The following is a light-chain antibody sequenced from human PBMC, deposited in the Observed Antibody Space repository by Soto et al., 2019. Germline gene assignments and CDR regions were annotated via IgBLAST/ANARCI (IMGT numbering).Light chain of an antibody. CDR2: EGS. V-gene: IGLV2-23*01. CDR1: RSDVGSYNL. J-gene: IGLJ1*01. CDR3: CSFTGTSTYYV. Sequence: QSVLTQPASVSGSPGQSITLSCTGTRSDVGSYNLVSWYQQHPGKAPKLIIYEGSKRPSGVSNRFSGSKSGTTASLTISGLQAEDEADYYCCSFTGTSTYYVFGTGTRSPS.